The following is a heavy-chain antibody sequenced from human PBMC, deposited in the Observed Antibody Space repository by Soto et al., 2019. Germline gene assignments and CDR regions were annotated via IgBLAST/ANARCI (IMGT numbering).Heavy chain of an antibody. CDR1: GGSISSYY. V-gene: IGHV4-4*07. D-gene: IGHD6-6*01. CDR3: ARDHTSSSSPPYYYYYGMDV. J-gene: IGHJ6*02. Sequence: QVQLQESGPGLVKPSETLSLTCTVSGGSISSYYWSWLRQPAGKGLECIGRIYTSGSTNYNPSLKSRVTLSVDTSKNQFSLKLSSVTAADTAVYYCARDHTSSSSPPYYYYYGMDVWGQGTTVTVSS. CDR2: IYTSGST.